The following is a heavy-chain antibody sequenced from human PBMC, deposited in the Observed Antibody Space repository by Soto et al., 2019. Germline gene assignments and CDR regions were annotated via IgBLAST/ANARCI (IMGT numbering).Heavy chain of an antibody. CDR3: AKGVGGYEYYYYGMDV. CDR1: GFTFSSYG. Sequence: QVQLVESGGGVVQPGRSLRLSCAASGFTFSSYGMHWVRQAPGKGLEWVAVISYDGSNKYYADSVKGRFTISRDNSKNTLYLKMNSLRAEDTAVYYCAKGVGGYEYYYYGMDVWGQGTTVTVSS. CDR2: ISYDGSNK. D-gene: IGHD5-12*01. J-gene: IGHJ6*02. V-gene: IGHV3-30*18.